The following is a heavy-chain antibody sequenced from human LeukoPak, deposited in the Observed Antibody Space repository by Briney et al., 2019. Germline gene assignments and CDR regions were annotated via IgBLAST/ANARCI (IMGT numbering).Heavy chain of an antibody. CDR2: INPSGGST. CDR1: GYTFTSYY. D-gene: IGHD5-12*01. V-gene: IGHV1-46*01. Sequence: GASVKVSCKASGYTFTSYYMHWVRQAPGQGLEWMGIINPSGGSTSYAQKFQGRVTMTRDMSTSTVYMELSSLRSEDTAVYYCARDPVSGYHFDYWGQGTLVTVSS. J-gene: IGHJ4*02. CDR3: ARDPVSGYHFDY.